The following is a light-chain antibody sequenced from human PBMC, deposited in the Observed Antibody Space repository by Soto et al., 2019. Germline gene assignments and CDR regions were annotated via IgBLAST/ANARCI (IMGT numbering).Light chain of an antibody. CDR3: QKYNSAPWT. CDR1: QDISNY. Sequence: DIQMTQSPSALSASVGDRVTITCQASQDISNYVNWYQQKPGKVPNLLIEATSTRQSGVPSRFSGSGSGTDFTLTINNLQPEDVATYYCQKYNSAPWTFGQGTKVEIK. J-gene: IGKJ1*01. CDR2: ATS. V-gene: IGKV1-27*01.